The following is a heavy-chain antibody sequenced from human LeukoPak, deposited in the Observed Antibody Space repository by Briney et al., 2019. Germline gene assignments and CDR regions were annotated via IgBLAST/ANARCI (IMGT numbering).Heavy chain of an antibody. V-gene: IGHV3-20*04. CDR2: INWNGGST. Sequence: GGSLRLSCAASGFTFDDYGMSWVRQAPGKGLEWVSGINWNGGSTGYADSVKGRFTISRDNAKNSLYLQMNSLRAEDTALYYCAKDIGSYYYGSGSYYYYYYGMDVWGQGTTVTVSS. J-gene: IGHJ6*02. D-gene: IGHD3-10*01. CDR3: AKDIGSYYYGSGSYYYYYYGMDV. CDR1: GFTFDDYG.